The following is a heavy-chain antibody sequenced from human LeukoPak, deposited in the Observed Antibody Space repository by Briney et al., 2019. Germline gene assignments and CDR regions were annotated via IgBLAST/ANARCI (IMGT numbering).Heavy chain of an antibody. Sequence: GGSLGLSCAASGFTFSSYAMSWVRQAPGKGLEWVSAISGSGGSTYYADSVKGRFTISRDNSKNTLYLQMNSLRAEDTAVYYCARVVRDIVVVPYYYYGMDVWGQGTTVTVSS. J-gene: IGHJ6*02. CDR3: ARVVRDIVVVPYYYYGMDV. CDR2: ISGSGGST. D-gene: IGHD2-2*01. CDR1: GFTFSSYA. V-gene: IGHV3-23*01.